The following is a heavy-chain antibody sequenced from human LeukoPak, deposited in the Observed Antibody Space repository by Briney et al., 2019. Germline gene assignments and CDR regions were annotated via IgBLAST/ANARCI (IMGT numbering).Heavy chain of an antibody. CDR1: GFTFNSYA. V-gene: IGHV3-23*01. J-gene: IGHJ4*02. Sequence: PGGSLRLSCAASGFTFNSYAMSWVRQAPGKGLEWVSVISDSGGSTYYADSVKGRFTISRDRSKNTLYLQMNSLRVEDTAVYYCARGQAYSGSFSFHFDFWGQGTLVTVSS. D-gene: IGHD1-26*01. CDR3: ARGQAYSGSFSFHFDF. CDR2: ISDSGGST.